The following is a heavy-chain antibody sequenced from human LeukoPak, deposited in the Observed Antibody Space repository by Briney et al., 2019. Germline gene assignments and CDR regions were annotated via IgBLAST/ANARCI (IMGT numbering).Heavy chain of an antibody. D-gene: IGHD3-16*01. Sequence: GGSLRLSCAASGFTFSSYEMNWVRQAPGRGLEWVSYISSSGSTIYYADSVKGRFTISRDNAKNTLYLQMNSLRAEDTAVYYCARDFLHLGGWGQGTMVTVSS. CDR2: ISSSGSTI. J-gene: IGHJ3*01. CDR3: ARDFLHLGG. CDR1: GFTFSSYE. V-gene: IGHV3-48*03.